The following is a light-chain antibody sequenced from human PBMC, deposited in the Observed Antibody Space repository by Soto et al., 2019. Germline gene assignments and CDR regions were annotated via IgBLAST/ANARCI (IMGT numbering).Light chain of an antibody. J-gene: IGLJ7*01. CDR1: SGHSNYA. Sequence: QLVLTQSPSASASLGASVKLTCTLSSGHSNYAIAWHQQQPEKGPRYLMKVNSGGSHIKGDGIPDRFSGSSSGAERYLFISGRRSEDEADYYCQTWGSGSAIVVFGGGTQLTVL. V-gene: IGLV4-69*01. CDR2: VNSGGSH. CDR3: QTWGSGSAIVV.